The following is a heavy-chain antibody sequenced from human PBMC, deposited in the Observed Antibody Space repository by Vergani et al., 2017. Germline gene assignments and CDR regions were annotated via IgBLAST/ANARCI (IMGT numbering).Heavy chain of an antibody. D-gene: IGHD3-22*01. J-gene: IGHJ4*02. V-gene: IGHV4-39*01. CDR1: GGSFFNSRYY. Sequence: QVQLHESGPGLVKPSETLSLICSVTGGSFFNSRYYWGWIRQPPGKGLEWIGSMDYNGRAYYTPSLRRRVAISIDTSKMQFSLKLYSLTAADTAIYYCARHVTQDYYNDSDYFDYWGLGTLVTVSS. CDR2: MDYNGRA. CDR3: ARHVTQDYYNDSDYFDY.